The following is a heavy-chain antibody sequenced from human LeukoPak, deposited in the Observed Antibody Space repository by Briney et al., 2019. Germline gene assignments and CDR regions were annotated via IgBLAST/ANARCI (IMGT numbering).Heavy chain of an antibody. J-gene: IGHJ6*03. D-gene: IGHD2-15*01. Sequence: SGTLSLTCSVSGVSMSSNYWTWLRQPPGKGLEWIGYIYYSGATNYNPSLKSRVTISVDTSKSHFSLKLSSVTAADTAVYYCARGEYCSGGTCGYYYFMDVWGKGTTVTVSS. CDR1: GVSMSSNY. V-gene: IGHV4-59*01. CDR3: ARGEYCSGGTCGYYYFMDV. CDR2: IYYSGAT.